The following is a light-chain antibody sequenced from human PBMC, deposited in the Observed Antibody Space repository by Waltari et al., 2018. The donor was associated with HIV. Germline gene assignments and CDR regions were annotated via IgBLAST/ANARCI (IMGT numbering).Light chain of an antibody. CDR1: QSVLYSSKNKNY. CDR3: QQYYSTLRT. V-gene: IGKV4-1*01. J-gene: IGKJ1*01. Sequence: DIVMTQSPDSLAVSLGERATINFKSSQSVLYSSKNKNYLAWYQQKPGQSPKLLIYWASTRESGVPDRFSGSGSQTDFTLTISSLQAEDVAVYYCQQYYSTLRTFGQGTKVEIK. CDR2: WAS.